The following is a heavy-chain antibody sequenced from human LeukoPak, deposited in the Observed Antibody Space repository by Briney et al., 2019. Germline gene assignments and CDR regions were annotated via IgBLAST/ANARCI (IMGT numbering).Heavy chain of an antibody. V-gene: IGHV4-34*01. Sequence: SETLSLTCAVYGGSFSGYYWSWIRQPPGKGLEWIGEINHSGSTNYNPSLKSRVTISVDTSKNQFSLKLSSVTAADTAVYYCARVGDYYDSSGYYYWGQGTLVTVSS. J-gene: IGHJ4*02. D-gene: IGHD3-22*01. CDR3: ARVGDYYDSSGYYY. CDR1: GGSFSGYY. CDR2: INHSGST.